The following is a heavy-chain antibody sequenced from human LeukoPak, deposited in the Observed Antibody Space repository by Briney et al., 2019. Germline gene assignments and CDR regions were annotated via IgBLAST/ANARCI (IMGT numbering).Heavy chain of an antibody. CDR2: ISSSSSTR. D-gene: IGHD3-10*01. Sequence: GGSLRLACAASGFTFSSYSMNWVRQALGKGLEWVSHISSSSSTRYYADSVKGRFTLSRDNAKNSLYLQMNSLRAEDTAVYYCARAGFTFSDYFGSFFDYWGQGTLVTVSS. CDR3: ARAGFTFSDYFGSFFDY. J-gene: IGHJ4*02. CDR1: GFTFSSYS. V-gene: IGHV3-48*01.